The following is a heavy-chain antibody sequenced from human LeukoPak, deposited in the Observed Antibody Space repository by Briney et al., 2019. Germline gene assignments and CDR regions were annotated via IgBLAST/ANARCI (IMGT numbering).Heavy chain of an antibody. Sequence: GGSLRLSCVGSGFTFSTYAMTWVRQAPGKGLEWVSGISDSGGRTYYADSVKGRVTISRDNSKNTLYLQMNSLRAEDTAVYYCAKDPYDSSGYYFPGAFDIWGQGTMVTVSS. CDR2: ISDSGGRT. J-gene: IGHJ3*02. V-gene: IGHV3-23*01. CDR1: GFTFSTYA. D-gene: IGHD3-22*01. CDR3: AKDPYDSSGYYFPGAFDI.